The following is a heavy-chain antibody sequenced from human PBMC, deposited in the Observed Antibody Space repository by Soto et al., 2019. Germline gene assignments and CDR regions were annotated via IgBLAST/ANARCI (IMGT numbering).Heavy chain of an antibody. CDR3: ARDWDDITMIVVVITTDYYYYGMDV. CDR1: GFTFSSYS. D-gene: IGHD3-22*01. J-gene: IGHJ6*02. V-gene: IGHV3-21*01. CDR2: ISSSSYI. Sequence: GGSLRLSCAASGFTFSSYSMNWVRQAPGKGLEWVTSISSSSYIYYADSVKGRFTISRDNAKNSLYLQMNSLRAEDTAVYYCARDWDDITMIVVVITTDYYYYGMDVWGQGTTVTVSS.